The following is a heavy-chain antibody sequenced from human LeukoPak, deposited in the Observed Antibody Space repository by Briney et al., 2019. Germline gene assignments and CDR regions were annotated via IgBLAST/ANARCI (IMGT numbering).Heavy chain of an antibody. J-gene: IGHJ4*02. CDR1: GFTFSSYA. V-gene: IGHV3-23*01. Sequence: GGSLRLSCAASGFTFSSYALSWVRQTPQKGLEWVSAISGSGDSTYYANSVKGRFTISRDNSMNTLFLQMNSLRAEDTAVYYCARDNGGYNYDFWGQGTLVTVSS. CDR3: ARDNGGYNYDF. D-gene: IGHD5-24*01. CDR2: ISGSGDST.